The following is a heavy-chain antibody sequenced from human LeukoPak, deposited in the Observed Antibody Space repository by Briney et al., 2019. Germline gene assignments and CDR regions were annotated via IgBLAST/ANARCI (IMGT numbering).Heavy chain of an antibody. CDR2: ISGSDGNT. Sequence: PRRCLRLSCAASGFTFSKYALSWVRQAPGEGRGWVSAISGSDGNTFYADSVKGRFTNSRDNSKNTLSLQMNSLRAEDTALYYCAKDSSVPYGITDWGQGTLVTVSS. V-gene: IGHV3-23*01. CDR3: AKDSSVPYGITD. D-gene: IGHD4-17*01. CDR1: GFTFSKYA. J-gene: IGHJ4*02.